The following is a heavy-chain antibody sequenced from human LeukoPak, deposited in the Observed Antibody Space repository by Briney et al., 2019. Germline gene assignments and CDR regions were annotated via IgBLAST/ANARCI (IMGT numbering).Heavy chain of an antibody. J-gene: IGHJ3*02. CDR2: ISWSSGII. D-gene: IGHD3-3*01. Sequence: GGSLRLSCAASGFTFDDHGMHWVRQAPGKGLEWVSGISWSSGIIGYADSVKGRFTTSRDNAKNSLYLQMDSLRAEDTALYYCAKDTGRPTDAITMEDNAFDIWGQGTMVTVSS. V-gene: IGHV3-9*01. CDR3: AKDTGRPTDAITMEDNAFDI. CDR1: GFTFDDHG.